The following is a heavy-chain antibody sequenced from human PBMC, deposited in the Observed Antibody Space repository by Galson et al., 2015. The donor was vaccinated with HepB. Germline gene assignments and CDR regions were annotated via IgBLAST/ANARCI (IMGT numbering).Heavy chain of an antibody. J-gene: IGHJ5*01. CDR1: GFTFSSCS. V-gene: IGHV3-30-3*01. CDR2: ISYDGSSK. D-gene: IGHD6-19*01. CDR3: ARDAYNSGWCDS. Sequence: SLRLSCAASGFTFSSCSMHWVRQAPGKGLQWVAVISYDGSSKYYADSVKGRFTISRDNSKNTLFLHMNSLRAEDTAVYYCARDAYNSGWCDSWGQGTQVTVSS.